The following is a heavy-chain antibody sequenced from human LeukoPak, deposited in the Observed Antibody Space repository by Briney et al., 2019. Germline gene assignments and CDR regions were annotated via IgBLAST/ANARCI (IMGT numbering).Heavy chain of an antibody. CDR2: IYTSGST. J-gene: IGHJ4*02. CDR3: ARFPHLITGPTGTDY. V-gene: IGHV4-4*08. CDR1: RGSHSRYY. Sequence: SETLPLTRTVSRGSHSRYYWSWIRQPPGKGLEWIGYIYTSGSTNHNPSLKSRVTISVDTSKNQFSLKLSSVTAADTAVYYCARFPHLITGPTGTDYWGQGTLVTVSS. D-gene: IGHD1-7*01.